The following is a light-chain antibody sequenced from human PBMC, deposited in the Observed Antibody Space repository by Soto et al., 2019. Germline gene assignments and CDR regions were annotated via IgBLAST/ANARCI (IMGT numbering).Light chain of an antibody. V-gene: IGLV2-14*01. CDR2: EVS. CDR3: SSYTSSSTPCV. CDR1: SSDVGGYNY. J-gene: IGLJ1*01. Sequence: QSVLTQPASVSGSPGQSINISCTGTSSDVGGYNYVSWYQQHPGKAPKLMIYEVSNRPSGVSNRFSGSKSGNTASLTISGLQAEDEADYYCSSYTSSSTPCVFGTGTKVTV.